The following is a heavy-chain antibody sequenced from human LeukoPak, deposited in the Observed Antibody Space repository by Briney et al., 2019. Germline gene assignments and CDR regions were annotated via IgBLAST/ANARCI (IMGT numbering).Heavy chain of an antibody. V-gene: IGHV1-18*01. Sequence: ASVKVSCKASGYTFTGYGINWVRQAPGQGLEWMGWISAYNGSTNYAQKLQGRVTITTDTSTSTAYMELRSLRSDDTAVYYCARAPQGYYGSGSYYAYFDYWGQGTLVTVSS. J-gene: IGHJ4*02. D-gene: IGHD3-10*01. CDR1: GYTFTGYG. CDR3: ARAPQGYYGSGSYYAYFDY. CDR2: ISAYNGST.